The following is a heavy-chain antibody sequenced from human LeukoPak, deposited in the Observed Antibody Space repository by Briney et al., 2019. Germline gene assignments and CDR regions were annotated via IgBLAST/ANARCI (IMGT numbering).Heavy chain of an antibody. CDR2: IYTTGST. D-gene: IGHD3-10*02. J-gene: IGHJ4*02. CDR1: GGSIRSYY. Sequence: SETLSLTCTVSGGSIRSYYWNWIRQPAGKGLEWIGRIYTTGSTYYNPSPKSRVTMSVDTSKKQFSLKLRSLTAADTAVYYCARGRDGFMSDFDSWGQGTLVTVSS. V-gene: IGHV4-4*07. CDR3: ARGRDGFMSDFDS.